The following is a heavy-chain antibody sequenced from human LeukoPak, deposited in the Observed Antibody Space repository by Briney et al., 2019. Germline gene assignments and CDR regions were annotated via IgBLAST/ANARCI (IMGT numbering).Heavy chain of an antibody. V-gene: IGHV4-59*01. J-gene: IGHJ4*02. CDR1: GGSISSYY. CDR3: ARDRGYSYGYRGYFDY. Sequence: SETLSLTCTVSGGSISSYYWSWIRQPPGKGLEWIGYIYYSGSTNYNPSLKSRVTISVDTSKSHFSLKLSSVTAADTAVYYCARDRGYSYGYRGYFDYWGQGTLVTVSS. CDR2: IYYSGST. D-gene: IGHD5-18*01.